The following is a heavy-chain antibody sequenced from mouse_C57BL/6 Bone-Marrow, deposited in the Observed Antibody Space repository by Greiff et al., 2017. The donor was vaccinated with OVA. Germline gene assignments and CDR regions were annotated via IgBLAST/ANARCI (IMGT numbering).Heavy chain of an antibody. CDR2: FYPGSGSI. D-gene: IGHD1-1*01. J-gene: IGHJ2*01. CDR3: ARHGGRDYYGSSYLYYFDY. V-gene: IGHV1-62-2*01. CDR1: GYTFTEYT. Sequence: QVQLQQSGAELVKPGASVKLSCKASGYTFTEYTIHWVKQRSGQGLEWIGWFYPGSGSIKYNEKFKDKATLTADKSSSTVYMELSRLTSEDSAVYFCARHGGRDYYGSSYLYYFDYWGQGTTLTVSS.